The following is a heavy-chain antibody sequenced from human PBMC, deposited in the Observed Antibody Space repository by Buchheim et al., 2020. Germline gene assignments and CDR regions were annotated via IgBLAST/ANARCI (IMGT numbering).Heavy chain of an antibody. CDR2: TRNKANSYTT. CDR3: ARGYYYDSSGYWGPDYFDY. J-gene: IGHJ4*02. D-gene: IGHD3-22*01. Sequence: EVQLVESGGGLVQPGGSLRLSCAASGFTFSDHYMDWVRQAPGKGLEWVGRTRNKANSYTTEYAASVKGRFTISRDYSKTSLFLQMNSLKTEDTAVYYCARGYYYDSSGYWGPDYFDYWGQGTL. CDR1: GFTFSDHY. V-gene: IGHV3-72*01.